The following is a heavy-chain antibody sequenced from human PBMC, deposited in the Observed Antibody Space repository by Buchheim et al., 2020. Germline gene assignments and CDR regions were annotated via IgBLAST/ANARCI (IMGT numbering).Heavy chain of an antibody. D-gene: IGHD6-19*01. CDR3: ARRFSGWYDFDY. CDR2: IYYSGST. J-gene: IGHJ4*02. V-gene: IGHV4-59*01. CDR1: GGSISGYY. Sequence: QVQLQESGPGLVKPSETLSLTCTVSGGSISGYYWSWIRQPPGKGLEWIGYIYYSGSTNYNPSLKSRVTISVDTSKNQFSLELTSVTPADTAVYYCARRFSGWYDFDYWGQGTL.